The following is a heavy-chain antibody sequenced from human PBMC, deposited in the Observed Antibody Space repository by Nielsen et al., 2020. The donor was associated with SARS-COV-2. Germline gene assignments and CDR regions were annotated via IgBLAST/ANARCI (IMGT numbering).Heavy chain of an antibody. Sequence: GESLKISCVASGFTFSTYSMIWVRQAPGKGLEWVSSISSTSTYIYYADSVKGRFTISRDKSKNSLSLRMNSLRAEDTAVYYCARDRSSSPGWFDPWGQGTLVTVSS. V-gene: IGHV3-21*06. CDR2: ISSTSTYI. J-gene: IGHJ5*02. CDR3: ARDRSSSPGWFDP. D-gene: IGHD6-6*01. CDR1: GFTFSTYS.